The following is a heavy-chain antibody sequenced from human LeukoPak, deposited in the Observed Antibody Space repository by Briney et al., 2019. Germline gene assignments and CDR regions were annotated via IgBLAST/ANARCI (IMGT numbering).Heavy chain of an antibody. D-gene: IGHD6-13*01. J-gene: IGHJ4*02. Sequence: ASVTVSCKASGYTFSIYYIHWVRQAPGQGLEWMGVINPSDGSTSYTQKFQGRVTMTRDMSTTTVYMELSSLRSEDTAVYYCARVSPEGSSWYKFDYWGQGNLVTVSS. CDR3: ARVSPEGSSWYKFDY. CDR2: INPSDGST. CDR1: GYTFSIYY. V-gene: IGHV1-46*01.